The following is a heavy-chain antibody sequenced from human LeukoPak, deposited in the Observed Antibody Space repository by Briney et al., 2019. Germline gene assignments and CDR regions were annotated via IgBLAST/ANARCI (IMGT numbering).Heavy chain of an antibody. D-gene: IGHD2-21*02. J-gene: IGHJ4*02. CDR2: ISSSSNTI. Sequence: GGSLRLSCAASGFTFSTYSMNWVRQAPGKGLEWVSYISSSSNTIYYADSVKGRFTISRDNAKNSLYLQLNSLRAEDTAVYYCASMTTYCGGDCYFFDYWGQGTLVTVSS. CDR3: ASMTTYCGGDCYFFDY. CDR1: GFTFSTYS. V-gene: IGHV3-48*04.